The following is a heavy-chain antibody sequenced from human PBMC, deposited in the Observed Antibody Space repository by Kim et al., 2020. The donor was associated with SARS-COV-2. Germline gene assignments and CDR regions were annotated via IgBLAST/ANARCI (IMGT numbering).Heavy chain of an antibody. J-gene: IGHJ5*02. CDR2: IYYSGST. Sequence: SETLSLTCTVSGGSISSSSYYWGWIRQPPGKGLEWIGSIYYSGSTYYNPSLKSRVTISVDTSKNQFSLKLSSVTAADTAVYYCARAIGYCSSTSCYTVLNFWFDPWGQGTLVTVSS. D-gene: IGHD2-2*02. CDR1: GGSISSSSYY. CDR3: ARAIGYCSSTSCYTVLNFWFDP. V-gene: IGHV4-39*01.